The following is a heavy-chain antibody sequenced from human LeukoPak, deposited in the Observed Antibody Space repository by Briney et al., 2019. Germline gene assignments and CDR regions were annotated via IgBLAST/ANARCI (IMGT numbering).Heavy chain of an antibody. V-gene: IGHV4-30-2*01. D-gene: IGHD6-13*01. CDR3: ARGIAAAGDYFDY. Sequence: SETLSLTCAVSGGSISSGGYSWSWIRQPPGKGLEWIGYIYHSGSTYYDPSLKSRVTISVDRSKNQFSLKLSSVTAADTAVYYCARGIAAAGDYFDYWGQGTLVTVSS. J-gene: IGHJ4*02. CDR1: GGSISSGGYS. CDR2: IYHSGST.